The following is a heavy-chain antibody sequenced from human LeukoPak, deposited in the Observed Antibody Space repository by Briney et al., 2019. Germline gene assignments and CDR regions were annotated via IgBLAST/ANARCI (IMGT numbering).Heavy chain of an antibody. D-gene: IGHD6-13*01. Sequence: TSGGSLRLSCAASGFTFSNAWMSWVRQAPGKGLEWVGRIKSKIDGGTTDYAAPVKARFTISRDNSKNTLYLQMNSLKTEDTAVYYCTTAHSSSWYWFDPWGQGTLVTVSS. CDR1: GFTFSNAW. CDR3: TTAHSSSWYWFDP. CDR2: IKSKIDGGTT. J-gene: IGHJ5*02. V-gene: IGHV3-15*01.